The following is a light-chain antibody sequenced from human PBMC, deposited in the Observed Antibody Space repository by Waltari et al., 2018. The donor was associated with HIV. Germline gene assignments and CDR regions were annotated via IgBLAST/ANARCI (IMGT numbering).Light chain of an antibody. V-gene: IGLV3-25*03. J-gene: IGLJ2*01. CDR1: ALSRHF. Sequence: SYDLTQAPSVSVTPGQPAKIRCSGDALSRHFVSWYRQKPGQAPMMIIFQDVQRPSGIPARFSASTSGTIATLTISEVQAEDEADYYCQSAHNSHTIFGGGTKLTVL. CDR2: QDV. CDR3: QSAHNSHTI.